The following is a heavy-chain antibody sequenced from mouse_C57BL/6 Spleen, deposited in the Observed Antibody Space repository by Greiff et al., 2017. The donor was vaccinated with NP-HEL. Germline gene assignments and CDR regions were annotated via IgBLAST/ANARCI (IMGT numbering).Heavy chain of an antibody. CDR1: GYTFTDYY. Sequence: SGPELVKPGASVKMSCKASGYTFTDYYMHWVKQSPGKSLEWIGYINPNNGGTSYNQKFKGKATLTVNKSSSTAYMELRSLTSEDSAVYYCARRGVTGAMDYWGQGTSVTVSS. CDR2: INPNNGGT. D-gene: IGHD2-2*01. J-gene: IGHJ4*01. V-gene: IGHV1-22*01. CDR3: ARRGVTGAMDY.